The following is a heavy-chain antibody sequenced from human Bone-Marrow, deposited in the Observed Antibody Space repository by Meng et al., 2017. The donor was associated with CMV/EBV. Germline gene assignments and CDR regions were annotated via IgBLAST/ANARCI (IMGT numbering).Heavy chain of an antibody. Sequence: GGSLRLSCAASQFTFSSYDMNWVRQAPGEGLEWVSSISSSSSYIYYADSVKGRFTISRDNAKNSLYLQMDSLRDEDTAVYYCARDLSAYGDSTPGYWGQGTLVTVSS. V-gene: IGHV3-21*01. CDR2: ISSSSSYI. J-gene: IGHJ4*02. CDR1: QFTFSSYD. D-gene: IGHD4-17*01. CDR3: ARDLSAYGDSTPGY.